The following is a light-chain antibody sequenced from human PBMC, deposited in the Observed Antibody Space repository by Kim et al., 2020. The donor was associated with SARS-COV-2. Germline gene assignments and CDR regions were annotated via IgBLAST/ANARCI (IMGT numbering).Light chain of an antibody. CDR2: DAS. V-gene: IGKV3-20*01. CDR1: QSVSSSY. J-gene: IGKJ2*01. CDR3: QQYGSSPLYT. Sequence: EIVLTQSPGTLSLSPGERATLSCRASQSVSSSYLAWYQQKPGQAPRLLIYDASSRPTRIPDRFSGSGSGTDFTLTISRLEPEDFAVYYCQQYGSSPLYTFGQGTKLEI.